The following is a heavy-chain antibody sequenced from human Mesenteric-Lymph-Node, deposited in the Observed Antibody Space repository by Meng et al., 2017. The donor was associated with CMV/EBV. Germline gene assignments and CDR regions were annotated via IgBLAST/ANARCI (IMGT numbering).Heavy chain of an antibody. J-gene: IGHJ4*02. CDR1: GGSLSGYY. V-gene: IGHV4-34*01. Sequence: LTCAVYGGSLSGYYWTWIRQPPGKGLEWIGEINHSGSSDYNPSLRGRVTISVDTSKNQFSLRLTSVTAADTAVYYCARGKGVSGAFDSWGQGTLVTVSS. CDR2: INHSGSS. D-gene: IGHD1-26*01. CDR3: ARGKGVSGAFDS.